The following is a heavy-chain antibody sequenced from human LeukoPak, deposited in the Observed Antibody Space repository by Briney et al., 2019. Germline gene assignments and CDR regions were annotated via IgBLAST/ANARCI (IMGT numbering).Heavy chain of an antibody. CDR1: GFTFSSYG. J-gene: IGHJ4*02. V-gene: IGHV3-23*01. Sequence: GGTLRLSCAASGFTFSSYGMSWVRQAPGKGLEWVSAISGSGDRTYYADSVKGRFTISRDNSKNTLYLQMNSLRAEDTAVYYCARGTPTEVRFLEWPTPFDYWGQGTLVTVSS. CDR2: ISGSGDRT. D-gene: IGHD3-3*01. CDR3: ARGTPTEVRFLEWPTPFDY.